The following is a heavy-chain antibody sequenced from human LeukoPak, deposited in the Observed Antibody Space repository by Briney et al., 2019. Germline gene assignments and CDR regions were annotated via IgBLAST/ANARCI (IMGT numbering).Heavy chain of an antibody. D-gene: IGHD3-3*01. CDR1: GYTFTSYG. V-gene: IGHV1-18*01. Sequence: GASVKVSCKASGYTFTSYGISWVRQAPGQGLEWMGWISGYNGNTKYAQNLQGRVTLTTDTSTSTAYMELRGLISDDTALYFCARGARDYQKSGYFRCWGQGTLVTVSS. CDR2: ISGYNGNT. J-gene: IGHJ4*02. CDR3: ARGARDYQKSGYFRC.